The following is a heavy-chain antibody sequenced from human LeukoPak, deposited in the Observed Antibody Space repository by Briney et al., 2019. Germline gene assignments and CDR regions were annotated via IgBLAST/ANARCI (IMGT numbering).Heavy chain of an antibody. D-gene: IGHD4-23*01. V-gene: IGHV3-23*01. CDR2: ISGSGGST. CDR3: ARSTVGFASYGMDV. CDR1: GFTFSTYV. Sequence: GGSLRLSCAASGFTFSTYVMSWVRQAPGKGLEWVSVISGSGGSTYYADSVKGRFTISRDNSKNTLYLQMDSLRAEDTAVYYCARSTVGFASYGMDVWGQGSTVTVSS. J-gene: IGHJ6*02.